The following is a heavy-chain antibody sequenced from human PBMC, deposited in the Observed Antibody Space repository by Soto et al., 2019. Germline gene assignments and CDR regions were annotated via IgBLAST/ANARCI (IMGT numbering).Heavy chain of an antibody. J-gene: IGHJ4*02. Sequence: GGSLRLSCAASAFTFNTYAMTWVRQAPGKGLEWVSTITSSGGSTYYADSVKGRFTISRDNSKNTLYLQMSGLRTEDTALYYCARGGPRDGYRDLDYWGQGTQVTVSS. D-gene: IGHD5-18*01. CDR3: ARGGPRDGYRDLDY. CDR1: AFTFNTYA. V-gene: IGHV3-23*01. CDR2: ITSSGGST.